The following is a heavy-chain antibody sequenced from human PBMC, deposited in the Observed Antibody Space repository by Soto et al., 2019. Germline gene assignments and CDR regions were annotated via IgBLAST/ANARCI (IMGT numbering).Heavy chain of an antibody. Sequence: QVQLVQSGAEVKKPGYSVKVSCKASGGTFSSYAISWVRQAPGQGLEWMGGIIPIFGTANYAQKFQGRVTITADESTSTSYMELSSLRSEDTAVYYCARNRFLEWLFYFDYWGQGTLVTVSS. D-gene: IGHD3-3*01. J-gene: IGHJ4*02. CDR3: ARNRFLEWLFYFDY. CDR2: IIPIFGTA. V-gene: IGHV1-69*01. CDR1: GGTFSSYA.